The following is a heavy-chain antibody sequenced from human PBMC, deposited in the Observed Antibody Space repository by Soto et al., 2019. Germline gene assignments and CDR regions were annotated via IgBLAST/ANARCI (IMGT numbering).Heavy chain of an antibody. Sequence: QVQLVESGGGVVQPGRSLRLSCAASGFTFSSYGMHWVRQAPGKGLEWVAVISYDGSNKYYADSVKGRFTISRDNSKNTLYLQMNSLRAEDTAVYYCAKDSMRGYYYDYIWGIDNLLFDYWGQGTLVTVSS. CDR3: AKDSMRGYYYDYIWGIDNLLFDY. CDR2: ISYDGSNK. V-gene: IGHV3-30*18. CDR1: GFTFSSYG. D-gene: IGHD3-16*01. J-gene: IGHJ4*02.